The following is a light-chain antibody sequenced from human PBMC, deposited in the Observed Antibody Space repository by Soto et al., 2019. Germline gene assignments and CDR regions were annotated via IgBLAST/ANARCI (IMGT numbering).Light chain of an antibody. J-gene: IGKJ1*01. Sequence: DSVKTQAPDALAVYLGERDTINSKSSQTVLDSSNNRDYLTWYQQKPGQPPKLLIYWASTREFGVPDRFSGSGSGTDFTLTISSLQAEDVAVYYCQQYYSTPRTFGHGTKVDIK. CDR3: QQYYSTPRT. CDR2: WAS. CDR1: QTVLDSSNNRDY. V-gene: IGKV4-1*01.